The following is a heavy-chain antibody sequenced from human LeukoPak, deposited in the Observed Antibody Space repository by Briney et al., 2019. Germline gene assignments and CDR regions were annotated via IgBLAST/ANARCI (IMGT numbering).Heavy chain of an antibody. CDR2: INWSGGGT. J-gene: IGHJ4*02. V-gene: IGHV3-20*01. CDR1: GFTFYDYG. CDR3: ARVVGLEVVNPHYLDY. Sequence: PGGSLRLSCAASGFTFYDYGMSWVRQAPGKGLEWVSGINWSGGGTGYADSVKGRFTISRDNAKNSLYLQMNSLRAEDTALYHCARVVGLEVVNPHYLDYWGQGTLVTVSS. D-gene: IGHD3-22*01.